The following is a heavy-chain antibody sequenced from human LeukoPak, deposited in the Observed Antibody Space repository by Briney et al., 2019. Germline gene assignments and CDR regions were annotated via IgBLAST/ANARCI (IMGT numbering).Heavy chain of an antibody. CDR1: GFTFSSYS. CDR3: ARGYRNGYNFNY. Sequence: GSLRLSCAASGFTFSSYSMNWVRQPPGKGLEWIGEINHSGSTNYNPSLKSRVTISVDTSKNQFSLKLSSVTAADTAVYYCARGYRNGYNFNYWGQGTLVTVSS. D-gene: IGHD5-24*01. CDR2: INHSGST. V-gene: IGHV4-34*01. J-gene: IGHJ4*02.